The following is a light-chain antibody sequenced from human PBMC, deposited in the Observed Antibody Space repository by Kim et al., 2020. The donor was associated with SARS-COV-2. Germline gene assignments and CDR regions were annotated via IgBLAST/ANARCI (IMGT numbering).Light chain of an antibody. CDR2: KAS. V-gene: IGKV1-5*03. J-gene: IGKJ2*01. CDR1: QSIGNW. CDR3: QQYSVFPYN. Sequence: SASVGDRVTITCRASQSIGNWLAWYQQKIEKGPKLLLSKASTLESGVPSRFSGRGSGTEFTFTISSLQPDDFATYYCQQYSVFPYNFGQGTKLEI.